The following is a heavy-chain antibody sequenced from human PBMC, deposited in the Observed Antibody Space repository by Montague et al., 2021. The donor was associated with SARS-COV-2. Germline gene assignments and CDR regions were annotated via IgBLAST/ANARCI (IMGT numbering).Heavy chain of an antibody. CDR2: N. V-gene: IGHV6-1*01. Sequence: NDYAVSVKSRITINPDTSKNQISLQLNSVTLEDTAVYYCARTSASSDYWGQGTLVTVSS. D-gene: IGHD1-26*01. J-gene: IGHJ4*02. CDR3: ARTSASSDY.